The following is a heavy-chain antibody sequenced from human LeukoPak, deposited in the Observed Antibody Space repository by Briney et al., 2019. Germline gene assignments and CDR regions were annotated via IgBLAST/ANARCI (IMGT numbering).Heavy chain of an antibody. D-gene: IGHD3-16*01. CDR2: IIPIFGTA. J-gene: IGHJ4*02. CDR1: GGTFSSYA. Sequence: ASVKVSCKASGGTFSSYAISWVRQAPGQGLEWMGGIIPIFGTAYYAQKFQGRVTITTDESTSTAYMELSSLRSEDTAVYYCARVNDDGVDYWGQGTLVTVSS. CDR3: ARVNDDGVDY. V-gene: IGHV1-69*05.